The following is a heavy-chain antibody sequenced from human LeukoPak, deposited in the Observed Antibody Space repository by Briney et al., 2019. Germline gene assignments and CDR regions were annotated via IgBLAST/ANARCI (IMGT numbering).Heavy chain of an antibody. CDR1: GFTFNNYW. D-gene: IGHD6-13*01. CDR3: ARDLVLDLPSFDP. Sequence: HPGGSLRLSCAASGFTFNNYWMNWVRQAPGKGLEWVANIKQDGAEKYYVDSVKGRFTISRDNAKSSLYLQMNSLRAEDTAVYYCARDLVLDLPSFDPWGQGTLVTVSS. V-gene: IGHV3-7*01. J-gene: IGHJ5*02. CDR2: IKQDGAEK.